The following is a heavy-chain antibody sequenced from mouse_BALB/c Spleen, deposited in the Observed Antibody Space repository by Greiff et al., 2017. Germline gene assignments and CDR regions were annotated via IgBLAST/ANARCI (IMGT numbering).Heavy chain of an antibody. CDR3: ARDLFAY. Sequence: QVQLKQSGAELAKPGASVKMSCKASGYTFTSYWMHWVKQRPGQGLEWIGYINPSTGYTEYNQKFTDKATLTADKSSSTAYMQLSSLTSEDSAVYYYARDLFAYWGQGTLVTVSA. CDR1: GYTFTSYW. J-gene: IGHJ3*01. CDR2: INPSTGYT. V-gene: IGHV1-7*01.